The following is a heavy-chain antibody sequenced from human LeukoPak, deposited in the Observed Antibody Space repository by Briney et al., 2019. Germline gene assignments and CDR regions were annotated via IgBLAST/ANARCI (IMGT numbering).Heavy chain of an antibody. J-gene: IGHJ3*01. V-gene: IGHV4-39*01. Sequence: SETLSLTCSVSGGSMSRSIYYWGWIRQPPGKGLEWIGSIYYSGSTYYNPSLRSRVTISVDTSKNQFSLRLSSVTAADTAVYYCARPDYDSSGRVFPDAFDVWGQGTMVTVSS. CDR2: IYYSGST. CDR3: ARPDYDSSGRVFPDAFDV. CDR1: GGSMSRSIYY. D-gene: IGHD3-22*01.